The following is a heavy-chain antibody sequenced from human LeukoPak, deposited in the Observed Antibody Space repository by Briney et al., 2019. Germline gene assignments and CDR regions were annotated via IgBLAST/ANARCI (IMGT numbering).Heavy chain of an antibody. V-gene: IGHV3-48*02. CDR3: ARDHQWSFDS. CDR1: GFTFSTYT. J-gene: IGHJ4*02. CDR2: IGWSDSAI. Sequence: GGSLRLSCAASGFTFSTYTMNWVRQAPGKGLEWISYIGWSDSAISYADSVKGRFTISRDSAKNSLFLQMNSLSDEDTAVYYCARDHQWSFDSWGQGTLVTVSS. D-gene: IGHD2-15*01.